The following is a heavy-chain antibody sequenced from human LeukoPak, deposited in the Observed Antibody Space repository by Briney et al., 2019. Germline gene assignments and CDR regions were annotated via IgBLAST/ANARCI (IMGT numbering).Heavy chain of an antibody. CDR3: ARESRRAKSWRPLDY. Sequence: ASVKVSCKASGYTFTSYDINWVRQATGQGLEWMGWMNPNSGGTNYAQKFQGRVTMTRDTSISTAYMELSRLRSDDTAVYYCARESRRAKSWRPLDYWGQGTLVTVSS. CDR1: GYTFTSYD. J-gene: IGHJ4*02. D-gene: IGHD6-13*01. CDR2: MNPNSGGT. V-gene: IGHV1-2*02.